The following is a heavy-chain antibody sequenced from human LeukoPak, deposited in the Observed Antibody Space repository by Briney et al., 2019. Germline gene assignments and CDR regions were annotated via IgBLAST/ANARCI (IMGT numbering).Heavy chain of an antibody. J-gene: IGHJ6*03. CDR3: AKSQASTWSNYYYFMDV. V-gene: IGHV3-9*03. CDR2: ISWNSASI. CDR1: GFTFDDYA. Sequence: GRSLRLSCAGSGFTFDDYAMHWVRQAPGKGLEWVSGISWNSASIGYADSVKGRFTISRDNAKNSLYLQMNSLRADDMALYYCAKSQASTWSNYYYFMDVWGKGTTVTVPS. D-gene: IGHD2-2*01.